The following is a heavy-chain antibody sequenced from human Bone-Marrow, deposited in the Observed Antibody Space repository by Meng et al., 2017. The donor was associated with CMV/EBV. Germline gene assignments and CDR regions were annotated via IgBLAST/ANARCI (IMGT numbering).Heavy chain of an antibody. Sequence: GESLKISCAASGFTFSSYAMSWVRQAPGKGLEWVSVIYSGGSSTYYADSVKGRFTISRDNSKNTLYLQMNSLRAEDTAVYYCASQRGGHSGSYLLRAFDIWGQGTMVTVSS. V-gene: IGHV3-23*03. CDR3: ASQRGGHSGSYLLRAFDI. CDR1: GFTFSSYA. J-gene: IGHJ3*02. D-gene: IGHD1-26*01. CDR2: IYSGGSST.